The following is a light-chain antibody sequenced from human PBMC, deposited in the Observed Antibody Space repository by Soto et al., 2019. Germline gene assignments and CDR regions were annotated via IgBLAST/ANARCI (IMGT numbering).Light chain of an antibody. Sequence: DIQMTQSPSTLSASVGDRVTITCRASQSIGSWLAWYQQKPGKAPKLLIYDASSLESGVPSRFSGSGSGTEFTLTISSLQPDDFATYYCQQYNSYWTFGQGTKGEIK. CDR1: QSIGSW. J-gene: IGKJ1*01. CDR3: QQYNSYWT. V-gene: IGKV1-5*01. CDR2: DAS.